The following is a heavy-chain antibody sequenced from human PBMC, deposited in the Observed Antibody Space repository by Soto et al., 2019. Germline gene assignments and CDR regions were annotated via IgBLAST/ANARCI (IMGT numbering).Heavy chain of an antibody. V-gene: IGHV4-59*08. Sequence: SETLSLTCTVSGGSISSYYWSWIRQPPGKGLEWIGYINYSGSTTYNPSLRSRVTISVDTSKNQLSLKLSSVTAADTAVYYCARHLNRGAIFDYWGQGTLVTVSS. D-gene: IGHD3-3*01. CDR2: INYSGST. CDR1: GGSISSYY. CDR3: ARHLNRGAIFDY. J-gene: IGHJ4*02.